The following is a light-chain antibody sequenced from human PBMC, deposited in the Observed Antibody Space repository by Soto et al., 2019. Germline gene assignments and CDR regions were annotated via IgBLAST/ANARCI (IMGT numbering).Light chain of an antibody. CDR3: SSLSTTSTPIV. Sequence: QSLLINSASVSGSPGQSIAIPCTGASSDIGLYNYVSWYQHHPGKAPKLLISEVNVRPSGLSDRFSASKAGNTASLTISGLQPEDEAYYYCSSLSTTSTPIVFGSGTKVTVL. J-gene: IGLJ1*01. V-gene: IGLV2-14*01. CDR1: SSDIGLYNY. CDR2: EVN.